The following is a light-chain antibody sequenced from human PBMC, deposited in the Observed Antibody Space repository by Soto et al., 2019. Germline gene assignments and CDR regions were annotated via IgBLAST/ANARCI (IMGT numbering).Light chain of an antibody. J-gene: IGKJ4*01. V-gene: IGKV3-20*01. Sequence: EIVLTQSPGTLSLSPGERATLSCRTSQSVSTNYLAWYQRKPGQSPRLLIYATSNRATGIPDRFRGSGSGTDFTLTISRLEPEDFAVYYCQQYGSSLFTFGGGTKVEI. CDR3: QQYGSSLFT. CDR2: ATS. CDR1: QSVSTNY.